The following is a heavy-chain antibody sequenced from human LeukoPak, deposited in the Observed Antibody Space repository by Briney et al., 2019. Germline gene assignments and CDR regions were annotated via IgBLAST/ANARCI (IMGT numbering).Heavy chain of an antibody. CDR3: AGAQKWSTFDY. V-gene: IGHV3-30*09. CDR2: KSYDGSNE. D-gene: IGHD2-8*01. J-gene: IGHJ4*02. Sequence: GRSLRLSCAASGFTFSTSAMHWVRQAPGKGLEWVALKSYDGSNEYYGDSVRGRFAISRDNSKNTVYLQMNSRRSEDTAVYYCAGAQKWSTFDYWGQGTVVTVSS. CDR1: GFTFSTSA.